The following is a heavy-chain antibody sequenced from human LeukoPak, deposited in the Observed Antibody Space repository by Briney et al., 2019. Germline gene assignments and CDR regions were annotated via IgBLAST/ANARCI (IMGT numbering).Heavy chain of an antibody. Sequence: GALRLSCAASGFTFSSYAMSWVRQAPGKGLEWVSAIGGSGGSTYYADSVKGRFTISRDNSKNTLYLQMNSLRAEDTAVYYCAKVRGTMVRGVPYYFDYWGQGTLVTVSS. CDR1: GFTFSSYA. CDR2: IGGSGGST. J-gene: IGHJ4*02. V-gene: IGHV3-23*01. D-gene: IGHD3-10*01. CDR3: AKVRGTMVRGVPYYFDY.